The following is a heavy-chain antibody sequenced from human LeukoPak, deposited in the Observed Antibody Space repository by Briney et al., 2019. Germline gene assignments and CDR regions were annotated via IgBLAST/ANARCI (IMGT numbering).Heavy chain of an antibody. Sequence: ASVKVSCKTSGYTFTGYYMHWVRQAPGQGLEWMGWINPNSGGTNSAQRFQGRVTMTRDTSISTAYMELTRLRSDDTAVYYCARGRTGLRPQGWFDPWGQGTLVTVSS. CDR1: GYTFTGYY. CDR3: ARGRTGLRPQGWFDP. CDR2: INPNSGGT. V-gene: IGHV1-2*02. J-gene: IGHJ5*02. D-gene: IGHD5/OR15-5a*01.